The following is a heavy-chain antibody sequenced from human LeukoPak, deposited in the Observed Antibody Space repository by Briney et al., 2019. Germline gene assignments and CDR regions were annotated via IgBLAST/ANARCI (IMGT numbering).Heavy chain of an antibody. J-gene: IGHJ4*02. D-gene: IGHD4-17*01. CDR2: IRSKAYGGTT. V-gene: IGHV3-49*03. CDR3: TRDKDYGDFIFDY. Sequence: PGRSLRLSCTASGFTFGDYAMSWFRQAPGKGLEWVGFIRSKAYGGTTEYAASVKGRFTISRDDSKSIAYLQMNSLKTEDTAVYYCTRDKDYGDFIFDYWGQGTLVTVSS. CDR1: GFTFGDYA.